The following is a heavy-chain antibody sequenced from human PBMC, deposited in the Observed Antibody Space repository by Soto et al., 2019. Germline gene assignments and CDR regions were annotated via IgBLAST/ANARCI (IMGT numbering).Heavy chain of an antibody. CDR2: IYYSGST. Sequence: PSETLSLTCTVSGGSISSYYWSWIRQPPGKGLEWIGYIYYSGSTNYNPSLKSRVTISVDTSKNQFSLKLSSVTAADTAVYYCARDRHNWNYGIDYWGQGTLVTVS. V-gene: IGHV4-59*01. CDR1: GGSISSYY. CDR3: ARDRHNWNYGIDY. J-gene: IGHJ4*02. D-gene: IGHD1-7*01.